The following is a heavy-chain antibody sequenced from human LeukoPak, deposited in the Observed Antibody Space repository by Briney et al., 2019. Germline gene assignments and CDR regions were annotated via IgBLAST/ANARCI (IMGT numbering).Heavy chain of an antibody. J-gene: IGHJ4*02. Sequence: GGSLRLSCAASGFTFSSYAMHWVRQAPGKGLEWVAVISYDGSNKYYADSVKGRFTISRDNSKNTLYLQMNSLRAEDTAVYYCARDLHDILTGYPYIWGQGTLVTVSS. CDR2: ISYDGSNK. D-gene: IGHD3-9*01. CDR3: ARDLHDILTGYPYI. V-gene: IGHV3-30-3*01. CDR1: GFTFSSYA.